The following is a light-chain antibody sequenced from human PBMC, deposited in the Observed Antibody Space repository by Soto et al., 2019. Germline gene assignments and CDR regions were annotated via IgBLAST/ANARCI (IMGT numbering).Light chain of an antibody. Sequence: QSALTQPASVSGSPGQSITISCTGTISDIGGYNFISWYQHHPGKAPKLVIYDVNNRASGVSNRFSGSKSGNTASLTISGLQAEDEADYYCSSYTSSNSLYVFGTGTKLTVL. CDR1: ISDIGGYNF. CDR2: DVN. CDR3: SSYTSSNSLYV. J-gene: IGLJ1*01. V-gene: IGLV2-14*01.